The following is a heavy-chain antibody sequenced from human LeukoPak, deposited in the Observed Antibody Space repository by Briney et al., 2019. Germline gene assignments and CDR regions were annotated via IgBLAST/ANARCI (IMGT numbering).Heavy chain of an antibody. Sequence: GASVKVSCKASGGTFSSYAISWVRQAPGQGLEWMGWISAYNGNTNYAQKLQGRVTMTTDTSTSTAYMELRSLRSDDTAVYYCARDRGGATTFDYWGQGTLVTVSS. V-gene: IGHV1-18*01. D-gene: IGHD1-26*01. J-gene: IGHJ4*02. CDR1: GGTFSSYA. CDR3: ARDRGGATTFDY. CDR2: ISAYNGNT.